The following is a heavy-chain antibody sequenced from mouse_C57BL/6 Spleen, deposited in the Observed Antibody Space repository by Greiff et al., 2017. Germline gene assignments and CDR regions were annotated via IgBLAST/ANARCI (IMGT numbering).Heavy chain of an antibody. Sequence: QVQLQQSGPELVKPGASVKISCKASGYAFSSSWMNWVKQRPGKGLEWIGRIYPGDGDTNYNGKFKGKDTLTADKSSSTAYMQLSSLTSEDSAVXFCAKAYYGNGYFDVWGTGTTVTVSS. CDR1: GYAFSSSW. CDR3: AKAYYGNGYFDV. V-gene: IGHV1-82*01. CDR2: IYPGDGDT. D-gene: IGHD2-10*01. J-gene: IGHJ1*03.